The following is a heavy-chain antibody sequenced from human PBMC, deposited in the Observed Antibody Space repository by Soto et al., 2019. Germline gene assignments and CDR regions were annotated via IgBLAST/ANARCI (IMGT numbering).Heavy chain of an antibody. CDR1: GFSLTTSGVG. Sequence: QITLNESGPTVVRPTETLTLTCRFSGFSLTTSGVGVGWIRQSPGKAAEWLALIFWDDDKRYSASLKSRLSITTDTSKNQLVLTVSDLDPTDTATYYCAHRVLRTVFGLVTTTAIYFDFWGQGTPVAVSS. CDR2: IFWDDDK. J-gene: IGHJ4*02. CDR3: AHRVLRTVFGLVTTTAIYFDF. V-gene: IGHV2-5*02. D-gene: IGHD3-3*01.